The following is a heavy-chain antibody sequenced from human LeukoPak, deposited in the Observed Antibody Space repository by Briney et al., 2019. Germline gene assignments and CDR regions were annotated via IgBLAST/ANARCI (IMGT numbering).Heavy chain of an antibody. CDR1: GFTFSSYE. V-gene: IGHV3-48*03. Sequence: PGGSLRLSCEVFGFTFSSYEMDWVRQAPGKGLEWVSYISSSGSTKHYADSAKGRFTISRDNAKNSLSLQMNSMRAEDTAVYYCAREFWLDPWGQGTLVTVSS. J-gene: IGHJ5*02. CDR3: AREFWLDP. CDR2: ISSSGSTK.